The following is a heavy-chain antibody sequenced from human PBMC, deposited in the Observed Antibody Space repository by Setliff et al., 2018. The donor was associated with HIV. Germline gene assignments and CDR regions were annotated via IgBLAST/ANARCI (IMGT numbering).Heavy chain of an antibody. CDR2: INTNTGNP. Sequence: VKVSCKASGYTFTSYAMNWVRQAPGQGLEWMGWINTNTGNPTYAQGFTGRFVFSLDTSVSTAYLQISSLKAEDTAVYYCARAPRGYYYGSGSYYRYYFDYWGQGTLVTVSS. CDR1: GYTFTSYA. CDR3: ARAPRGYYYGSGSYYRYYFDY. V-gene: IGHV7-4-1*02. D-gene: IGHD3-10*01. J-gene: IGHJ4*02.